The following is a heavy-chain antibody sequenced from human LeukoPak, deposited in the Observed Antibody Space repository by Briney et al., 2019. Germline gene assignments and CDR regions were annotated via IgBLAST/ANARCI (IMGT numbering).Heavy chain of an antibody. V-gene: IGHV4-39*07. CDR1: GGSISSSSYY. CDR2: IYYSGST. J-gene: IGHJ4*02. Sequence: SETLSLTCIVSGGSISSSSYYWGWIRQPPGKGLEWIGSIYYSGSTYYNPSLNSRVTISVDTSKNQFSLKLNSIIAADTAVYYCARDPAPYGDSHCDYWGQGTLVTVSS. CDR3: ARDPAPYGDSHCDY. D-gene: IGHD4-17*01.